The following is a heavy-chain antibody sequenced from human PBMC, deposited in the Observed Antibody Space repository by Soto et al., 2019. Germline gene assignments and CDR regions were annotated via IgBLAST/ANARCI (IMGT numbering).Heavy chain of an antibody. CDR3: ARDGLWSTYQYYGMDV. CDR2: IKQDGSEK. CDR1: GFSFSSYW. V-gene: IGHV3-7*01. Sequence: GGSLRLSFAASGFSFSSYWMSGVRQAPGKGLEWVAKIKQDGSEKYSVDSVKGRFTISRDNAKNSLYLQMNSLRAEETAVYYCARDGLWSTYQYYGMDVWGQGTTVTVSS. J-gene: IGHJ6*02. D-gene: IGHD5-18*01.